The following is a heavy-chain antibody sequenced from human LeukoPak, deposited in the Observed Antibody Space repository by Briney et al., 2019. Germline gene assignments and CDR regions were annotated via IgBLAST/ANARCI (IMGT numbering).Heavy chain of an antibody. CDR3: AKDGDHDSSGYYPV. CDR2: IRYDGSNK. D-gene: IGHD3-22*01. J-gene: IGHJ4*02. Sequence: PGGTLRLSCAASGFTFSSYGMHWVRQAPGKGLEWVAFIRYDGSNKYYADSVKGRFTISRDNSKNTLYLQMNSLRAEDTAVYYCAKDGDHDSSGYYPVWGQGTLVTVSS. CDR1: GFTFSSYG. V-gene: IGHV3-30*02.